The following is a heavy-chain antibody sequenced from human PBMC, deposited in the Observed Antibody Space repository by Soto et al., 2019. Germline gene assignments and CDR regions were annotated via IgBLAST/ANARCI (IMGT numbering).Heavy chain of an antibody. D-gene: IGHD3-3*01. J-gene: IGHJ4*02. CDR3: ASVLYYDFWSGYDY. CDR1: GGSFSGYY. Sequence: PSETLSLTCAVYGGSFSGYYWSWLRQPPGKGLEWIGYIYYSGSTNYNPSLKSRVTISVDTSKNQFSLKLSSVTAADTAVYYCASVLYYDFWSGYDYWGQGTLVTVSS. V-gene: IGHV4-59*01. CDR2: IYYSGST.